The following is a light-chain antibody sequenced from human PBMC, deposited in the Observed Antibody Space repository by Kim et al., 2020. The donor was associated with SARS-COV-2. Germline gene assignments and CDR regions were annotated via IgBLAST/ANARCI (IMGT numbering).Light chain of an antibody. V-gene: IGKV3-20*01. CDR2: GAS. Sequence: SPGGRATTSCSSSQSLTSRYLAWYQQKPGQPPRLLIYGASSRANGTPDRFSGSGSGTDFTLTISRLEPEDVAVYYCHQYDRSPLTFGGGTKVDIK. CDR3: HQYDRSPLT. CDR1: QSLTSRY. J-gene: IGKJ4*01.